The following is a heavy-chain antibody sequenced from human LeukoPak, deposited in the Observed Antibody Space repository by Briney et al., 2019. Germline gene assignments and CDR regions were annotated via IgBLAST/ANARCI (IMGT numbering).Heavy chain of an antibody. V-gene: IGHV3-30*03. CDR1: GFTFSSYG. CDR3: ATDYICSRTSCYTGVGFDY. Sequence: GGSLRLSCAASGFTFSSYGMHWVRQAPGKGLEWVAVISYDESNKYYADSVKGRFTISRDNSKNTLYLQMNSLRAEDTAVYYCATDYICSRTSCYTGVGFDYWGQGTLVTVSS. D-gene: IGHD2-2*02. J-gene: IGHJ4*02. CDR2: ISYDESNK.